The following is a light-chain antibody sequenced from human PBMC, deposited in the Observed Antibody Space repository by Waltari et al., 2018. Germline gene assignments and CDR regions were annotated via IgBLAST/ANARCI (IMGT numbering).Light chain of an antibody. CDR2: EGN. J-gene: IGLJ1*01. CDR3: CSYASSSGYV. Sequence: QSALTQPAPVSGSPGQSITIPCTETSSDVGNYNVISWYQHHPGKAPKLMIYEGNKRPAGVSDRFSGSKSGNRASLTISGLQAEDEADYYCCSYASSSGYVFGTGTEVTVL. CDR1: SSDVGNYNV. V-gene: IGLV2-23*01.